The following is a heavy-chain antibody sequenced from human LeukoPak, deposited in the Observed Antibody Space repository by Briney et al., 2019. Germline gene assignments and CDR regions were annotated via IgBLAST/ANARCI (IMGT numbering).Heavy chain of an antibody. D-gene: IGHD3-22*01. CDR3: ARDPIDSS. CDR1: GVSISSSSYY. V-gene: IGHV4-39*02. Sequence: SETLSLSCNVSGVSISSSSYYWGWIRQPPGKGLEWIGSIYSSGSTYYNSFLKSRVTISIDTSKNQFSLKLSSVTAADTAVYYCARDPIDSSWGQGTLVTVSS. CDR2: IYSSGST. J-gene: IGHJ4*02.